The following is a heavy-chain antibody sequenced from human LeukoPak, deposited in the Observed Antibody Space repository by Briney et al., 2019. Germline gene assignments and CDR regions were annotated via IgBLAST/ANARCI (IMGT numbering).Heavy chain of an antibody. V-gene: IGHV4-59*08. CDR1: GGSITFFY. CDR2: IVYTGTT. D-gene: IGHD5-24*01. Sequence: SEPLSLTCTVSGGSITFFYWSWIRKAPGKGLDWIGTIVYTGTTNHNPSLKSRVAISVDTSQNQFSLKLSSVTAADTAVYYCARLGDGFNSELLGAHWFDPWGQGTLVTVSA. CDR3: ARLGDGFNSELLGAHWFDP. J-gene: IGHJ5*02.